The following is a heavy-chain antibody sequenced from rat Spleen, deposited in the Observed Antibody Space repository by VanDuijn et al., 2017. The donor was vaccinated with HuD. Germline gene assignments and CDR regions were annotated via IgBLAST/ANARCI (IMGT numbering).Heavy chain of an antibody. Sequence: EVQLVESGGGLVQPGRSMKLSCAASGFTFSNYYMAWVRQAPTKGLGWVASISTGGGNTYYRDSVKGRFTISRDNAKSTLYLQMDSLRSEDTATYYCARSYYSSFDYWGQGVMVTVSS. J-gene: IGHJ2*01. D-gene: IGHD1-2*01. CDR3: ARSYYSSFDY. CDR2: ISTGGGNT. V-gene: IGHV5-25*01. CDR1: GFTFSNYY.